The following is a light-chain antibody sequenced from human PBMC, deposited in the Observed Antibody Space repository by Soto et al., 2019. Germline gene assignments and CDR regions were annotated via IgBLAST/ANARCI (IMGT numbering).Light chain of an antibody. CDR2: GAS. Sequence: DIQMTQSPSTLSASVGDSVTITCRASQSISAWLAWYQQKPGKAPNLLIYGASTLESGVPSRFTGSGSGTDFTLTVSSLQVEDFATYYCQQTDTIPRTFGQGTKVDVK. J-gene: IGKJ1*01. V-gene: IGKV1-5*01. CDR1: QSISAW. CDR3: QQTDTIPRT.